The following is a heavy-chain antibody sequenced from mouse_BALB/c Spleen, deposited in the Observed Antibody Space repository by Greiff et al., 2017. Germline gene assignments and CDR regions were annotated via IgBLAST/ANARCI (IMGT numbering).Heavy chain of an antibody. J-gene: IGHJ3*01. CDR2: VNPYNGGT. Sequence: EVQLQQSGPELVKPGASVKMSCKASGYTFTDYYMDWVKQSHGESFEWIGRVNPYNGGTSYNQKFKGKATLTVDKSSSTAYMELNSLTSEDSAVYYCARGKYYYGDAWFAYWGQGTLVTVSA. D-gene: IGHD1-2*01. CDR3: ARGKYYYGDAWFAY. CDR1: GYTFTDYY. V-gene: IGHV1-19*01.